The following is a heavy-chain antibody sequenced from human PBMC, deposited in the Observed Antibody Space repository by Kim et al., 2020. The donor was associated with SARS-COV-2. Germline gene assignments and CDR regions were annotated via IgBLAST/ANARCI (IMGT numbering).Heavy chain of an antibody. CDR3: AARIVVAGGDF. CDR1: GFTFSSNA. CDR2: IGPSGDTT. J-gene: IGHJ4*02. Sequence: GSLRLSCAASGFTFSSNAMSWVRQAPGKGLEWVSSIGPSGDTTYYADSVKGRFTISRDNSKNTLYLQMNSLRAEDTAVYYCAARIVVAGGDFWGQGTLVTVSS. V-gene: IGHV3-23*01. D-gene: IGHD6-19*01.